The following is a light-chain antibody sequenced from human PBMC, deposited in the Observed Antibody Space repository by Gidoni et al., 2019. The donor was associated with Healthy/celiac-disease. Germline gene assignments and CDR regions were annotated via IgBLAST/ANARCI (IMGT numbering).Light chain of an antibody. V-gene: IGLV1-40*01. CDR2: GNS. Sequence: QSVLTQPPSVSGAPGQRVTISCTGRSSNIGAGYDVHWYQQLPGTAPKLLIYGNSNRPSGVPDRFSGSKSGTSASLAITGLQAEDDADYYCQSYDSSLSGLWVFGGGTKLTVL. CDR1: SSNIGAGYD. CDR3: QSYDSSLSGLWV. J-gene: IGLJ3*02.